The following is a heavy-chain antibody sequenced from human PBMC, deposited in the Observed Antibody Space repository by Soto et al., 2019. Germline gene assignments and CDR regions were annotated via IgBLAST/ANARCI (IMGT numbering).Heavy chain of an antibody. D-gene: IGHD3-10*01. Sequence: PGGSLRLSCAASGVTFSSYAMHWVRQAPGKGLEWVAVISYDGSNKYYADSVKGRFTISRDNSKNTLYLQMNSLRAEDTAVYYCARGSQTRRDYYGSGSSPPYYYGMDVWGQGTTVTVSS. CDR2: ISYDGSNK. CDR3: ARGSQTRRDYYGSGSSPPYYYGMDV. CDR1: GVTFSSYA. V-gene: IGHV3-30-3*01. J-gene: IGHJ6*02.